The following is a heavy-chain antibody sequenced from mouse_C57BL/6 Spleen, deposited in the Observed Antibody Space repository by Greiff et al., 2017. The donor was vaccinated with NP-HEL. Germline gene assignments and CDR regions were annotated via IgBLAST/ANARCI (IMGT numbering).Heavy chain of an antibody. CDR3: ARSYYSNYVYAMDY. CDR1: GFSLTSYG. V-gene: IGHV2-2*01. Sequence: VQVVESGPGLVQPSQSLSITCTVSGFSLTSYGVHWVRQSPGKGLEWLGVIWSGGSTDYNAAFISRLSISKDNSKSQVFFKMNSLQADDTAIYYCARSYYSNYVYAMDYWGQGTSVTVSS. CDR2: IWSGGST. D-gene: IGHD2-5*01. J-gene: IGHJ4*01.